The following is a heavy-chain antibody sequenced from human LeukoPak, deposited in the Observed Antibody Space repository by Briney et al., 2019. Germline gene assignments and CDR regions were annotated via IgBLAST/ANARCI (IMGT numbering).Heavy chain of an antibody. CDR2: IIGDGSNT. J-gene: IGHJ5*02. V-gene: IGHV3-23*01. CDR3: AKSMTTTNVDWFDP. D-gene: IGHD2-8*01. Sequence: PGGSLRLSCAASGFTFSHHAMSWARQSLGKRLEWVSVIIGDGSNTYYADSVKGRFTISRDNSNNMLYLQMNSLRAEDTAVYYCAKSMTTTNVDWFDPWGQGTLVTVSS. CDR1: GFTFSHHA.